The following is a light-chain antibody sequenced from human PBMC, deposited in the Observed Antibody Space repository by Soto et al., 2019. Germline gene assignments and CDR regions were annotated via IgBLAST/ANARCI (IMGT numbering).Light chain of an antibody. CDR3: QQYYSYPPT. V-gene: IGKV1-8*01. CDR1: QGISRY. CDR2: AAS. Sequence: AIRMTQSPSSFSASTGDRGTITCRASQGISRYLAWYQQKPGKAPKLLIYAASTLQSGVPSRFSGSGSGTDFTLTISCLQSEDFATYYCQQYYSYPPTFGGGTKVEIK. J-gene: IGKJ4*01.